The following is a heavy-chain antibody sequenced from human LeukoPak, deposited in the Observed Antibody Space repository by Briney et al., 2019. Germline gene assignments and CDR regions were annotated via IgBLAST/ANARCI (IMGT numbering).Heavy chain of an antibody. V-gene: IGHV4-34*01. CDR3: ARVNNWNFYFGY. CDR2: INHSGST. CDR1: GGSFSGYY. J-gene: IGHJ4*02. D-gene: IGHD1-7*01. Sequence: SETLSLTCAVYGGSFSGYYWSWIRQPPGKGLEWIGEINHSGSTNYNPSLKSRVTISVDTSKNQFSLKLSSVTAADTAVYYCARVNNWNFYFGYWGQGTLVTVSS.